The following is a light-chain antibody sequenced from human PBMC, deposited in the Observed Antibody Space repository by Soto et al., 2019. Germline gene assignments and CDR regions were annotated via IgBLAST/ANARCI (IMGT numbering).Light chain of an antibody. CDR3: LQYHYWPWT. CDR2: DAS. Sequence: TVMTQSAPPLSXXPXXXXXLXXLASQSVTNKLAWYQQRPGQPPRLLLYDASTRATGVPATFSGSGSGTDFTLTISSLQSEDLGVYYCLQYHYWPWTFGQGTKVDIK. J-gene: IGKJ1*01. CDR1: QSVTNK. V-gene: IGKV3-15*01.